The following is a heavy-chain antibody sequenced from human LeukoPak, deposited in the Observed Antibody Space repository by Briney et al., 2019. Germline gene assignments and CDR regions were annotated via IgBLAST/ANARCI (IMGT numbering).Heavy chain of an antibody. J-gene: IGHJ4*02. CDR2: IIPIFGTA. CDR1: VGTFSSYA. CDR3: ARGGHSSSWLSY. V-gene: IGHV1-69*05. Sequence: SVKVSCKASVGTFSSYAISWVRQAPGQGLEGMGGIIPIFGTANYAQKFQGRVTITTDESTSTAYMELSSLRSEDTAVYYCARGGHSSSWLSYWGQGTLSPSRQ. D-gene: IGHD6-13*01.